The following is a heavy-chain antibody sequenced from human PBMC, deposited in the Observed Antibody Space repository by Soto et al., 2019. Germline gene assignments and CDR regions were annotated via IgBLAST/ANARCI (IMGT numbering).Heavy chain of an antibody. CDR2: ISSSSSYI. Sequence: PGGSLRLSCAASGFTFSSYSMNWVRQAPGKGLEWVSSISSSSSYIYYADSVKGRFTISRDNAKNTLYLQMNSLRADDTAVYYCARGPRGLYGNDYWGQGALVTVSS. V-gene: IGHV3-21*01. CDR1: GFTFSSYS. D-gene: IGHD4-4*01. J-gene: IGHJ4*02. CDR3: ARGPRGLYGNDY.